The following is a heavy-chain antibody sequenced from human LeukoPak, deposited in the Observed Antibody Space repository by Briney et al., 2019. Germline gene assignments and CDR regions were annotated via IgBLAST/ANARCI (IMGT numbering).Heavy chain of an antibody. V-gene: IGHV4-4*02. CDR1: GGSISSSNW. CDR3: ARAAEYYYDSSGYYYPGNFDY. D-gene: IGHD3-22*01. Sequence: SGTLSLTCAVSGGSISSSNWWSWVRQPPGKGLEWIGEIYHSGSTNYNPSLKSRVTISVDKSKNQFTLKLSSVTAADTAVYYCARAAEYYYDSSGYYYPGNFDYWGQGTLVTVSS. J-gene: IGHJ4*02. CDR2: IYHSGST.